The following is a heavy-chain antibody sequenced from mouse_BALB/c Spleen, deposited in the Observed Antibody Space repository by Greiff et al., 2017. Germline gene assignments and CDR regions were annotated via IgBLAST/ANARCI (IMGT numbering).Heavy chain of an antibody. J-gene: IGHJ3*01. CDR3: ARDRGYDGAWFAY. CDR1: GFTFSDYY. D-gene: IGHD2-14*01. V-gene: IGHV5-4*02. Sequence: EVMLVESGGGLVKPGGSLKLSCAASGFTFSDYYMYWVRQTPEKRLEWVATISDGGSYTYYPDGVKGRFTISRDNAKNNLYLQMSSLKSEDTAMYYCARDRGYDGAWFAYWGQGTLVTVSA. CDR2: ISDGGSYT.